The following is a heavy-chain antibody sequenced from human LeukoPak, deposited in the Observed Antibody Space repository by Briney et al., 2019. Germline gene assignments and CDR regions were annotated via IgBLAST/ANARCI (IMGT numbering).Heavy chain of an antibody. CDR3: ARDNDYDFWSGHNWFDP. D-gene: IGHD3-3*01. CDR1: GDSFTSVTDY. J-gene: IGHJ5*02. CDR2: GDYSGGT. V-gene: IGHV4-39*07. Sequence: SETLSLTCTVSGDSFTSVTDYWAWIRQPPGKGLEWIATGDYSGGTYYNPSLESRVAISADMSKNQISLQLTSVTGADTAVYYCARDNDYDFWSGHNWFDPWGQGTLVTVSS.